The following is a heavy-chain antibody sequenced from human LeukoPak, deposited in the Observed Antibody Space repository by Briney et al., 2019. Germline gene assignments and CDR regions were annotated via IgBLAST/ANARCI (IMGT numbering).Heavy chain of an antibody. CDR1: GFTFINAW. CDR2: ISSSGSTI. CDR3: ARGPGYCTNGVCYSGYYFDY. V-gene: IGHV3-48*04. Sequence: PGGSLRLSCAASGFTFINAWMAWVRQAPGKGLEWVSYISSSGSTIYYADSVKGRFTISRDNAKNSLYLQMNSLRAEDTAVYYCARGPGYCTNGVCYSGYYFDYWGQGTLVTVSS. D-gene: IGHD2-8*01. J-gene: IGHJ4*02.